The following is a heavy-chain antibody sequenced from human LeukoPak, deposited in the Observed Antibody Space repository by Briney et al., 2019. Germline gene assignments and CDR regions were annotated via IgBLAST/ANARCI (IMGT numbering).Heavy chain of an antibody. Sequence: GGSLRLSCAASGFTVSSNYMSWVRQAPGKGLEWVSVIYSGGSTYYADSVKGRFTISRDNSKNTLYLQMNSLRAEDTAMYYCARLNPGRYYYGMDVWGQGTTVTVSS. CDR1: GFTVSSNY. CDR2: IYSGGST. CDR3: ARLNPGRYYYGMDV. D-gene: IGHD1-26*01. V-gene: IGHV3-53*01. J-gene: IGHJ6*02.